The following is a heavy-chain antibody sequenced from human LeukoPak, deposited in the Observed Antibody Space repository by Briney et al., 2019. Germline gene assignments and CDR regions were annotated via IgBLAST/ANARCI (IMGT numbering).Heavy chain of an antibody. Sequence: GASVKVSCKASGYTFTGYYMSWVRQAPGQGLEWMGWINPNSGGTNYAQKFQGRVIMTRDTSISTAYMELSRLGSDDTAVYYCARGGSTDSIHSCGGNCYFLDYWGQGTLVTVSS. CDR1: GYTFTGYY. J-gene: IGHJ4*02. CDR2: INPNSGGT. CDR3: ARGGSTDSIHSCGGNCYFLDY. V-gene: IGHV1-2*02. D-gene: IGHD2-21*02.